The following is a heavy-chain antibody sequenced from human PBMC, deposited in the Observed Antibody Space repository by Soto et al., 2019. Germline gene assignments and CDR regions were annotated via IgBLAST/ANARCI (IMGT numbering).Heavy chain of an antibody. D-gene: IGHD3-10*01. V-gene: IGHV4-61*01. CDR2: MFFTGAT. J-gene: IGHJ6*02. CDR3: AGARSDSAGSSLGRRLDV. CDR1: GDSVTFGHHY. Sequence: QVQLQESGPGLVKPSGTLSLICIVSGDSVTFGHHYWRWIRQPPGKGLEWIGHMFFTGATNYSPSLKSRVTMSVDSSKSQLSLNLTAVTAAVTAIYWCAGARSDSAGSSLGRRLDVWGQGTTVTVSS.